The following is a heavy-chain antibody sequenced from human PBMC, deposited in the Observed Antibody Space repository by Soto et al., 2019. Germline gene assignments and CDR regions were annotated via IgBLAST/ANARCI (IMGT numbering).Heavy chain of an antibody. CDR2: ISSSSSYI. J-gene: IGHJ5*02. D-gene: IGHD6-19*01. CDR1: GFTFSSYN. Sequence: GGSLRLSCAASGFTFSSYNMTWVRQAPGKVLEWVSSISSSSSYIYYADSVKGRFTISRDNAKNSLYLQMNSLRAEDTAVYYCARQSGWYLWGQGTLVTVSS. CDR3: ARQSGWYL. V-gene: IGHV3-21*01.